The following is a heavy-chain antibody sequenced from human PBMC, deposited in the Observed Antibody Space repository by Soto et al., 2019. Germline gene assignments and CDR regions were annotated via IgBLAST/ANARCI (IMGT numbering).Heavy chain of an antibody. Sequence: SETLSLTCTVSGGSISSYYWSWIRQPPGKGLEWIGYIYYSGSTNYNPSLKSRVTISVDTSKNQFSLKLRSVTAADTAVFYCAGLYPYESSGYHLNYWGQGALVTVSS. CDR1: GGSISSYY. CDR2: IYYSGST. D-gene: IGHD3-22*01. J-gene: IGHJ4*02. V-gene: IGHV4-59*08. CDR3: AGLYPYESSGYHLNY.